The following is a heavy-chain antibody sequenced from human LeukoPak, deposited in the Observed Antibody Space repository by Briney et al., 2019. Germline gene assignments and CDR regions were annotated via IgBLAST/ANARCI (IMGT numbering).Heavy chain of an antibody. D-gene: IGHD3-10*01. CDR2: ISGGGGST. V-gene: IGHV3-23*01. Sequence: GGSLRLSCAASGFTFSSYAMSWVRQAPGRGLEWVSDISGGGGSTYYADSVKGRFTISRDNSKNTLYLQMISLRGEDTAVYYCGKRNIHSGTYYTGWFDPWGQGTLVTVSS. CDR3: GKRNIHSGTYYTGWFDP. J-gene: IGHJ5*02. CDR1: GFTFSSYA.